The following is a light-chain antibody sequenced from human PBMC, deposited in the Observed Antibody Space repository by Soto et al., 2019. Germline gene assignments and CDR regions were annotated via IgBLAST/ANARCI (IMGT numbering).Light chain of an antibody. CDR2: DAS. J-gene: IGKJ4*01. V-gene: IGKV1-8*01. Sequence: AIRMTQSPSSFSASTGDRVSITCRATQDIGTYLAWYQQIPGKAPKLLIYDASTLQTGVPSRFSGSGSGTDFTLTISYLQSEDFGTYYCQQSYSVPRTFGGGTKVEI. CDR1: QDIGTY. CDR3: QQSYSVPRT.